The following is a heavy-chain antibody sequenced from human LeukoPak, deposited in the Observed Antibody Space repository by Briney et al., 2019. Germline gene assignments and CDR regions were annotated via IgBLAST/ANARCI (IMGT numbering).Heavy chain of an antibody. CDR1: GYSISSGYY. CDR3: ARGLGELSFALFDY. J-gene: IGHJ4*02. D-gene: IGHD3-16*02. Sequence: SETLSLTCTVSGYSISSGYYWGWIRQPPGQGLEWIGSIYHSGSTYYNPSLKSRVTISVDTSKNQFSLKLSSVTAADTAVYYCARGLGELSFALFDYWGQGTLVTVSS. V-gene: IGHV4-38-2*02. CDR2: IYHSGST.